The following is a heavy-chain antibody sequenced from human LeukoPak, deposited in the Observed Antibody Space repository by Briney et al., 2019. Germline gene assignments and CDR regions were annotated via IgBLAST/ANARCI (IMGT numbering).Heavy chain of an antibody. CDR1: GFTFGSYG. Sequence: PGGSLRLSCAASGFTFGSYGMHWVRQAPGKGLEWVAVIWYDGSNKYYADSVKGRFTISRDNSKNTLYLQMNSLRAEDTAVYYCARNPNRLRAGDAFDIWGQGTMVTVSS. J-gene: IGHJ3*02. CDR2: IWYDGSNK. V-gene: IGHV3-33*08. D-gene: IGHD4-17*01. CDR3: ARNPNRLRAGDAFDI.